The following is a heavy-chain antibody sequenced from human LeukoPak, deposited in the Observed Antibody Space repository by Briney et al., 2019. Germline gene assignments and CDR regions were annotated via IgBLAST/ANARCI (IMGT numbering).Heavy chain of an antibody. Sequence: ASVKVSCKASGYTFTSYDINWVRQATGQGLEWMGWMNPNSGNTGYAQKFQGRVTMTRNTSISTAYMELSSLRSEDTAVYYCARDLTTVTTAGNYWGQGTLVTVSS. CDR1: GYTFTSYD. V-gene: IGHV1-8*01. D-gene: IGHD4-17*01. CDR2: MNPNSGNT. J-gene: IGHJ4*02. CDR3: ARDLTTVTTAGNY.